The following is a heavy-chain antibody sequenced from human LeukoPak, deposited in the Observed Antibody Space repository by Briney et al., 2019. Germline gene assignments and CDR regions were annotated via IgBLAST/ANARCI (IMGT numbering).Heavy chain of an antibody. Sequence: GGSLRLSCVASGFTFNTYAIHWVRQAPGKGLEWVAVISYDGSNKYYEDSVKGRFTISRDNSKNTLYLQMNSLRAEDMAVYYCAREEWYYFDYWGQGTLVTVSS. CDR2: ISYDGSNK. CDR3: AREEWYYFDY. J-gene: IGHJ4*02. V-gene: IGHV3-30-3*01. CDR1: GFTFNTYA. D-gene: IGHD3-3*01.